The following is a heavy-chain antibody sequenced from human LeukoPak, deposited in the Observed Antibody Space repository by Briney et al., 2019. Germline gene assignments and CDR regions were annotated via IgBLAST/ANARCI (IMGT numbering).Heavy chain of an antibody. CDR1: GFTFSSYA. J-gene: IGHJ4*02. CDR3: ANLGSIRSGGILDYFDY. CDR2: ISGSGGSS. D-gene: IGHD2-15*01. V-gene: IGHV3-23*01. Sequence: GGSLRLSCAAPGFTFSSYAMSWVRKAPGKGLEWVSAISGSGGSSYYADSVKGRFTISRDNSKNTLYLQMNSLRAEDTAVYYCANLGSIRSGGILDYFDYWGQGTLVTVSS.